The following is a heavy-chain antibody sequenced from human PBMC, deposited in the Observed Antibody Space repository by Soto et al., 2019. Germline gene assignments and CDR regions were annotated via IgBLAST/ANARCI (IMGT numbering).Heavy chain of an antibody. CDR2: IRSKAYGGAT. V-gene: IGHV3-49*03. Sequence: GGSLRLSCTASGFTFGDYAMSWFRQAPGKGLEWVGFIRSKAYGGATEYAASVKGRFTISRDDSKGIAKLQMNRLKTEDKAVDYCTRDPFTYYDYIWGSQPEVNDYWGQGTLVTVSS. CDR1: GFTFGDYA. J-gene: IGHJ4*02. CDR3: TRDPFTYYDYIWGSQPEVNDY. D-gene: IGHD3-16*01.